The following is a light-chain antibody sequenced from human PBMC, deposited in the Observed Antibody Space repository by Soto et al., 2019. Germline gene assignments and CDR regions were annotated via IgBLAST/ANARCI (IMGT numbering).Light chain of an antibody. CDR2: AAS. CDR3: QRSYSTPMT. J-gene: IGKJ5*01. V-gene: IGKV1-39*01. Sequence: DMRVAQSPKTFSGCTGDKVTITCRASQSISSYLNWYQQKPGKAPKLLIYAASSLQSGVPSRFSGRGSGTDFTLTMSSLQAEDCAPYYCQRSYSTPMTSGQGTRLEIK. CDR1: QSISSY.